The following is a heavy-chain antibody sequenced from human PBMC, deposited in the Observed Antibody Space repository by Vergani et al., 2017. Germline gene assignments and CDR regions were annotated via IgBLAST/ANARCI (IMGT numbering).Heavy chain of an antibody. CDR2: IDWDDDK. V-gene: IGHV2-70*04. D-gene: IGHD7-27*01. Sequence: QVTLKESGPALVKPTQTLTLTCTFSGFSLSTSGMRVSWIRQPPGKALEWLARIDWDDDKFYSTSLKTRLTLSKDTSKNQVVLTMTNMDTVDTATYYCARSSNWGSTGFDYSGQGTLVTVSS. CDR3: ARSSNWGSTGFDY. J-gene: IGHJ4*02. CDR1: GFSLSTSGMR.